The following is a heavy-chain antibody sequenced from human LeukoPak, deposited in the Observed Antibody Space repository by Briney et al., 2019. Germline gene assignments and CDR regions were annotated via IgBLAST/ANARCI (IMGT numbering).Heavy chain of an antibody. CDR1: GFTFSTYA. CDR3: ARGSTYYDSSGQVPFDY. D-gene: IGHD3-22*01. J-gene: IGHJ4*02. CDR2: ISSSGSGGNT. Sequence: PGGSLRLSCAASGFTFSTYAMSWARQAPGKGLEWVSGISSSGSGGNTYYADSVKGRFTISRDSSKNTLYLQMNSLRAEDTAVYYCARGSTYYDSSGQVPFDYWGQGTLVTVSS. V-gene: IGHV3-23*01.